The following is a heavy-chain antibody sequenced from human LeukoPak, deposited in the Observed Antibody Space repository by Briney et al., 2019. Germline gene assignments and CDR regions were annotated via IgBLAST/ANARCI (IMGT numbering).Heavy chain of an antibody. V-gene: IGHV4-39*01. CDR2: IYYSGST. J-gene: IGHJ4*02. CDR1: GGSITSSSYY. CDR3: ARLGYSSGWYYFDY. D-gene: IGHD6-19*01. Sequence: SETLSLTCTVSGGSITSSSYYWGWIRQPPGKGLEWLGSIYYSGSTFYNPSLKSRVTISVDASKNQFSLKLSSVTAADTAVYYCARLGYSSGWYYFDYWGQGALVTVSS.